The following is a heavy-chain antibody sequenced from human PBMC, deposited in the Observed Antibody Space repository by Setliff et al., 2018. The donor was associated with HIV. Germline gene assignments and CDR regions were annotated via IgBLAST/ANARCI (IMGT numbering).Heavy chain of an antibody. CDR3: ARPQYHQSSDAFDI. Sequence: GESLKISCTGSGYSFSSYWIGWVRQMPGKGLEWMGIIYPGDSHTRYSPSFQGQVTISVDKSISTAYLRWTSLKASDTALYYCARPQYHQSSDAFDIWGQGTMVTVSS. CDR1: GYSFSSYW. V-gene: IGHV5-51*01. J-gene: IGHJ3*02. CDR2: IYPGDSHT.